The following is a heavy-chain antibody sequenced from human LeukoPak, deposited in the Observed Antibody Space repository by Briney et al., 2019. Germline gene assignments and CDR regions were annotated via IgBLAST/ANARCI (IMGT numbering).Heavy chain of an antibody. CDR2: IIPILGTT. V-gene: IGHV1-69*13. CDR3: ARGSRVATLDFDY. D-gene: IGHD5-12*01. Sequence: ASVKVSCKASGGTFSSYGASWVRQAPGQGLEWMGGIIPILGTTKYAQKFQGRVTITADESTSTAYMELSSLRYEDTTVYYCARGSRVATLDFDYWGQGTLVTVSS. J-gene: IGHJ4*02. CDR1: GGTFSSYG.